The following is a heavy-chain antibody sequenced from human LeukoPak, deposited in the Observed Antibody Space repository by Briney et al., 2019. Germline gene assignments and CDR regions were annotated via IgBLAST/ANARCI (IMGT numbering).Heavy chain of an antibody. CDR1: GYTLTELS. CDR2: FDPEDGET. J-gene: IGHJ3*02. Sequence: GASVKVSCKVSGYTLTELSMHWVRQAPGKGLEWMGGFDPEDGETIYAQKFQGRVTMTEDTSTDTAYMELSRLRSDDTAVYYCAGEDNSSGYRPFDIWGQGTMVTVPS. D-gene: IGHD3-22*01. CDR3: AGEDNSSGYRPFDI. V-gene: IGHV1-24*01.